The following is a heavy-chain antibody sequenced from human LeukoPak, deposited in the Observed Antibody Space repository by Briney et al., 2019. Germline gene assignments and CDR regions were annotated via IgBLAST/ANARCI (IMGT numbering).Heavy chain of an antibody. CDR1: GFTFDDYA. CDR3: AKDLGDYYGMDV. CDR2: ISWNSGSI. V-gene: IGHV3-9*01. J-gene: IGHJ6*02. Sequence: GGSLRLSCAASGFTFDDYAMHWVRQAPGRGLEWVSGISWNSGSIGYTDSVKGRFTISRDNAKNSLYLQMNSLRAEDTALYYCAKDLGDYYGMDVWGQGTTVTVSS.